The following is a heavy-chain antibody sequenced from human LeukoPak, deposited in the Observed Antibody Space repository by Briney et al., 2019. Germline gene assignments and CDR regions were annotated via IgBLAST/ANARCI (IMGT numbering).Heavy chain of an antibody. Sequence: SETLSLTCTVSGGSISSSSYYWGWIRQPPGKGLEWIGSIYYSGSTYYNPSLKSRVTILVDTSKNQFSLKLSSVTAADTAVYYCARDKHCSSTSCSPVNYYYYMDVWGKGTTVTVSS. D-gene: IGHD2-2*01. CDR2: IYYSGST. CDR1: GGSISSSSYY. J-gene: IGHJ6*03. CDR3: ARDKHCSSTSCSPVNYYYYMDV. V-gene: IGHV4-39*07.